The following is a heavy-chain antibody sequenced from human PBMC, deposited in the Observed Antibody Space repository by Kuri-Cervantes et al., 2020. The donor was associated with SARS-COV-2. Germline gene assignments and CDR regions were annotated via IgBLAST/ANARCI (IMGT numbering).Heavy chain of an antibody. CDR2: IIPIFGTA. D-gene: IGHD2-15*01. Sequence: SVKVSCKVSGYTLTELSMHWVRQAPGQGLEWMGGIIPIFGTANYAQKFQGRVTITADESTSTAYMELSSLRSEDTAVYYCARMGWGYCSGGSCHYYYYYMDVWGKGTTVTVSS. V-gene: IGHV1-69*13. CDR3: ARMGWGYCSGGSCHYYYYYMDV. CDR1: GYTLTELS. J-gene: IGHJ6*03.